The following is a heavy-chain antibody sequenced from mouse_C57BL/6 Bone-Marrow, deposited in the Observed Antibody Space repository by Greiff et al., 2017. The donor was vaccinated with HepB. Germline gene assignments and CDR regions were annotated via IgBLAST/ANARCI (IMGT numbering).Heavy chain of an antibody. J-gene: IGHJ3*01. CDR3: ARWFYDDYDDAY. D-gene: IGHD2-4*01. CDR2: ISPRSCNT. Sequence: QVQLQQSGAELARPGASVKLSCKASGYTFTSYGISWVKQRTGQGLEWIGEISPRSCNTYYNEKFKGKATLTADTTSITAYMELRSLTSEDSAVYFCARWFYDDYDDAYWGQGTLVTVSA. V-gene: IGHV1-81*01. CDR1: GYTFTSYG.